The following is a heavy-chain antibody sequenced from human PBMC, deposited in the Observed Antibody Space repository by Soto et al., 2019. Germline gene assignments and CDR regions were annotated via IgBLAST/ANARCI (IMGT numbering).Heavy chain of an antibody. J-gene: IGHJ4*02. CDR2: INPNTGGT. D-gene: IGHD6-19*01. V-gene: IGHV1-2*02. CDR1: GYTLTAYY. CDR3: ARDPTHRSSSGWYV. Sequence: ASVKVSCKASGYTLTAYYMHWVRQAPGQGLEWMGWINPNTGGTNYAQKFQGRVTMTRDTSISTAFMELNSLRFDDTAIYYCARDPTHRSSSGWYVWGQGTLVTSPQ.